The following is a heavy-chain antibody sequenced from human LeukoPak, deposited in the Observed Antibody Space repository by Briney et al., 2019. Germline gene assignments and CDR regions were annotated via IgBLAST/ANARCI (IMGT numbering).Heavy chain of an antibody. CDR1: GFTFSHYW. CDR3: ARDGRHDSSGYAYWYFDL. J-gene: IGHJ2*01. V-gene: IGHV3-7*03. Sequence: GGSLRLSCAASGFTFSHYWMSWVRQAPGKGLEWVAYIKKTGSETYYVDSVKGRFTITRDNTRNSLFLPMYNLRVEDTAVYFRARDGRHDSSGYAYWYFDLWGRGTLVTVSS. D-gene: IGHD3-22*01. CDR2: IKKTGSET.